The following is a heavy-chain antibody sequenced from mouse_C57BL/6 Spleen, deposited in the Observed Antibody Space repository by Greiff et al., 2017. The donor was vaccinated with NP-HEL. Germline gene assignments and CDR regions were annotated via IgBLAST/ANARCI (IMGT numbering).Heavy chain of an antibody. CDR2: IDPSDSYT. J-gene: IGHJ2*01. CDR3: ARIYYDYVGYFDY. V-gene: IGHV1-59*01. Sequence: QVQLQQSGAELVRPGTSVKLSCKASGYTFTSYWMHWVKQRPGQGLEWIGVIDPSDSYTNYNQKFKGKATLTVDTSSSTAYMQLSSLTSEDSAVYYCARIYYDYVGYFDYWGQGTTLTVSS. CDR1: GYTFTSYW. D-gene: IGHD2-4*01.